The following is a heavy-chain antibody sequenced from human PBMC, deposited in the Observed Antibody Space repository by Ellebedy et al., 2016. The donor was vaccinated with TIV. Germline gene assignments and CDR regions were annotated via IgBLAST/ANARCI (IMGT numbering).Heavy chain of an antibody. J-gene: IGHJ4*02. D-gene: IGHD2-21*02. CDR3: VRALKYCGGDCTYKFDF. CDR1: GFSLTNIIMG. CDR2: IFSNVEK. V-gene: IGHV2-26*01. Sequence: SGPTLVKPKETLTLTCTVSGFSLTNIIMGVSWIRRPPGKALEWLAHIFSNVEKSYSTSLEARLRISKDTSKSQVVLTVANMDPLDTATYYCVRALKYCGGDCTYKFDFWGQGALVTVSS.